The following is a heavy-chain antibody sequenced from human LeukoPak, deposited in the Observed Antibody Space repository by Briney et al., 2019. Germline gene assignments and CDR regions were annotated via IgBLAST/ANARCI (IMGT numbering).Heavy chain of an antibody. D-gene: IGHD5-24*01. Sequence: GGSLRLSCGASGFTFSNYAMYWVRQAPGKGLEWVSGLTGRGDSAYYADSVKGRSTISRDNSKNTLYLEMNSLRADDTAVYYCAKRGNTISFFDPWGQGTLVTVSS. CDR2: LTGRGDSA. V-gene: IGHV3-23*01. CDR1: GFTFSNYA. CDR3: AKRGNTISFFDP. J-gene: IGHJ5*02.